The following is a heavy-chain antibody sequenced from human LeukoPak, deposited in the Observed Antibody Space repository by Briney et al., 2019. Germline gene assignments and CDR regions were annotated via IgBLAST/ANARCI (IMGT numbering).Heavy chain of an antibody. J-gene: IGHJ6*03. V-gene: IGHV4-39*01. D-gene: IGHD1-1*01. CDR3: ARLPTGQSWDGGYYYYYMDV. CDR1: GGSISSSSYY. CDR2: IYYSGST. Sequence: PSETLSLTCTVSGGSISSSSYYWGWIRQPPGKGLEWIGSIYYSGSTYYNPSLKSRVTISVDTSKNQFSLKLSSVTAADTAAYYCARLPTGQSWDGGYYYYYMDVWGKGTTVTVSS.